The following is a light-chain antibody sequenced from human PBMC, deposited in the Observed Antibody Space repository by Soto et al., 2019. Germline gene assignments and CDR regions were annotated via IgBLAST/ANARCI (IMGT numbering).Light chain of an antibody. J-gene: IGKJ1*01. V-gene: IGKV3-20*01. CDR2: GAS. CDR1: QSVSSSY. CDR3: QQYGSSPST. Sequence: EMVLRQAPGTLSLSPGERATLSCRASQSVSSSYLAWYQQKPGQAPRLLIYGASSRATGIPDRFSGSGSGTDFTLTISRLEPEDFAVYYCQQYGSSPSTFGQGTKVDIK.